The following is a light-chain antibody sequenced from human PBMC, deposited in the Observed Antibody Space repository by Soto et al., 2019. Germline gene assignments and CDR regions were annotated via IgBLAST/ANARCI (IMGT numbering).Light chain of an antibody. V-gene: IGKV1-5*03. J-gene: IGKJ1*01. CDR1: QSISSW. CDR3: QQYNSYPWT. CDR2: KAS. Sequence: DIQMTQSASTLSASVGDRVTITCRASQSISSWLAWYQQKPGKAPKLLIYKASSLESGVPSRFSGSGSGTEFTLTISSLQPDDFATYYCQQYNSYPWTFGQGTNV.